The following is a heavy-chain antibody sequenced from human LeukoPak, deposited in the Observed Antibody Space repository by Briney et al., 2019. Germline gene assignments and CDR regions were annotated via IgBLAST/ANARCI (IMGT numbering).Heavy chain of an antibody. V-gene: IGHV3-23*01. CDR2: ISGSGAST. J-gene: IGHJ4*02. CDR3: AKDRGSAFSDYFDH. Sequence: GGSLRLSCAASGFTFNNYAMSWVRQVTGKGLEWVSGISGSGASTYYADIVKGRFTISRDNSKNTLYLQLNSLRAEDSAIYYCAKDRGSAFSDYFDHRGQGTLVTVSS. CDR1: GFTFNNYA. D-gene: IGHD6-25*01.